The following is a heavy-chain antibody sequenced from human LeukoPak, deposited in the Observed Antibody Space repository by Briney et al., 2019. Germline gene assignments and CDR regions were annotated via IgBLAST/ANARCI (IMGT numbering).Heavy chain of an antibody. CDR1: GFSFSNYG. CDR3: AKGLSCGSYQGLFDY. Sequence: GGSLRLSCAASGFSFSNYGMHWVRQAPGKGLEWVAVISYDGSNKYYADSVKGRFTVSRDNSKNTLYLQMNSLRAEDTAVYYCAKGLSCGSYQGLFDYWGQGTLVTVSS. J-gene: IGHJ4*02. CDR2: ISYDGSNK. D-gene: IGHD1-26*01. V-gene: IGHV3-30*18.